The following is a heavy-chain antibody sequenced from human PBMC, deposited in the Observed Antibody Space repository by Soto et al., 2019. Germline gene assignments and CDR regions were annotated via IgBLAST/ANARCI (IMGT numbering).Heavy chain of an antibody. CDR3: ARSRAAAPPRVGMDV. CDR2: IIPSFHAP. CDR1: GGTFSRNA. D-gene: IGHD6-13*01. Sequence: SVKVSCKASGGTFSRNAISWVRQAPGQGLEWMGGIIPSFHAPNYAQKFQGRVTITADESTSIVFMEMSSLRFEDTTVYYCARSRAAAPPRVGMDVWGQGTTVTVSS. V-gene: IGHV1-69*13. J-gene: IGHJ6*02.